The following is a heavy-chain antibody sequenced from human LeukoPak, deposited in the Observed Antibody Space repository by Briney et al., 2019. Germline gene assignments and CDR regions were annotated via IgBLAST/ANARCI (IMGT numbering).Heavy chain of an antibody. Sequence: SETLSLTCTVSGGSISSYYWSWVRQPPGKGLEWIGYIYYSGSTNYNPSLKSRVTISVDTSKNQFSLKLSSVTAADTAVYYCARGRGSGGSADSWGQGTLVTVSS. CDR1: GGSISSYY. CDR2: IYYSGST. CDR3: ARGRGSGGSADS. V-gene: IGHV4-59*08. J-gene: IGHJ4*02. D-gene: IGHD2-15*01.